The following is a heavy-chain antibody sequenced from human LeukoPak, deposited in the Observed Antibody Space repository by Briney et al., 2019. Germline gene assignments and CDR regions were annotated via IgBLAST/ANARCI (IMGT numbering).Heavy chain of an antibody. J-gene: IGHJ4*02. D-gene: IGHD5/OR15-5a*01. Sequence: GGSLRLSCAASGFTVSSNYMTWVRQAPGQGLEWVSVIYFGGATYYADSVKGRFTISRDNSKNTVYLQMNSLRVEDTAVYYCARGDGVYVYWGQGTLVTVSS. V-gene: IGHV3-53*01. CDR1: GFTVSSNY. CDR3: ARGDGVYVY. CDR2: IYFGGAT.